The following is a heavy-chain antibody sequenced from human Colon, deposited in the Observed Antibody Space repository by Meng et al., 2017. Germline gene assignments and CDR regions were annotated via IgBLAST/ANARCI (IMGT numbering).Heavy chain of an antibody. J-gene: IGHJ4*02. CDR3: ARKRDGYNPFDD. V-gene: IGHV4-28*01. D-gene: IGHD5-24*01. Sequence: QGRLQGSGPGLVKPSDTLSLTCAVSGYSISSSNWWVWIRQPPGKGLEWIGYIYYSGSTDYNPSLKSRVTMSVDTSKNQFSLKLSSVTAVDTAVYYCARKRDGYNPFDDWGQGTLVTVSS. CDR2: IYYSGST. CDR1: GYSISSSNW.